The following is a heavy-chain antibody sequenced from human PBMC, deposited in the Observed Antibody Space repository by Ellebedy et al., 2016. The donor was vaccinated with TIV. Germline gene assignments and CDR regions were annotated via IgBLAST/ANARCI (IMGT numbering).Heavy chain of an antibody. CDR2: IDWDDDK. CDR1: GFSLSTSGMC. CDR3: ARMSCGSGRGGLIDY. D-gene: IGHD3-10*01. V-gene: IGHV2-70*01. J-gene: IGHJ4*02. Sequence: SGPTLVKPTQTLTLTCTFSGFSLSTSGMCVSWIRQPPGKALEWLALIDWDDDKYYSTSLKTRLTISKDTSKNQVVLTMTNMDPVDTATYYCARMSCGSGRGGLIDYWGQGTLVTVSS.